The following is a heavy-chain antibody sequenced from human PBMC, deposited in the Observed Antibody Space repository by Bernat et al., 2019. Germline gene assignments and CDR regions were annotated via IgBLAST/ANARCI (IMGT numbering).Heavy chain of an antibody. CDR1: GFTLSIYE. V-gene: IGHV3-48*03. D-gene: IGHD7-27*01. CDR3: ARGPGQNWYFDL. Sequence: EVQLLESGGGLVQPGGSLRLSCAASGFTLSIYEMNWVRQAPGKGLEWVSYISSSDNTIYYADSVKGRFTISRDNAKNSLFLQMNSLRVEDTAVYSCARGPGQNWYFDLWGRGTLVTVSS. CDR2: ISSSDNTI. J-gene: IGHJ2*01.